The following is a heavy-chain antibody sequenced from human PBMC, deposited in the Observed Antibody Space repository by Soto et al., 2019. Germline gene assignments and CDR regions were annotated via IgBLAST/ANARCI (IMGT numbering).Heavy chain of an antibody. CDR2: ISYSGTT. J-gene: IGHJ5*02. V-gene: IGHV4-30-4*01. Sequence: PSETLSLTCTVSGGSISSMNNYWSWIRQPPGEGLEWIGFISYSGTTSYSPSLKSRVAISLDTSKNQFSLSPNFVTAADTAVYYCARGRGYSYGLDPWGQGSLVTVSS. D-gene: IGHD5-18*01. CDR3: ARGRGYSYGLDP. CDR1: GGSISSMNNY.